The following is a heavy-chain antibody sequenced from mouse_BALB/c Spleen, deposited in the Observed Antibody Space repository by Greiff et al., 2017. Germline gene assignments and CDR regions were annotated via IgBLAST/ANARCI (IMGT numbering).Heavy chain of an antibody. CDR1: GYTFTSYW. CDR2: IYPGDGDT. D-gene: IGHD1-1*01. CDR3: ARGLITTVVATN. V-gene: IGHV1-87*01. Sequence: VQLQESGAELARPGASVKLSCKASGYTFTSYWMQWVKQRPGQGLEWIGAIYPGDGDTRYTQKFKGKATLTADKSSSTAYMQLSSLASEDSAVYYCARGLITTVVATNWGQGTTLTVSS. J-gene: IGHJ2*01.